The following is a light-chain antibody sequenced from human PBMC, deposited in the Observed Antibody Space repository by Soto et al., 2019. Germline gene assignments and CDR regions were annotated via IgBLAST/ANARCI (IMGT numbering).Light chain of an antibody. J-gene: IGLJ2*01. V-gene: IGLV2-8*01. CDR3: SSYAGRNPVI. Sequence: QSALTQPPSASGSPGQSVTISCTGTSSDVGGYNYVSWYQQHPGKAPKLMISDVSKRPSGVPDRFSGSKSVNTASLTVSGLQSEDEADYYCSSYAGRNPVIFGGGTKLTVL. CDR2: DVS. CDR1: SSDVGGYNY.